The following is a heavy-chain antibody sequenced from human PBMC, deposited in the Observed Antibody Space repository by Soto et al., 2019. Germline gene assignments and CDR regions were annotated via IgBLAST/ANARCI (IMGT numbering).Heavy chain of an antibody. CDR1: GGTFSSYT. CDR3: AGGTGGGSGQVDD. D-gene: IGHD3-10*01. CDR2: IIPILGIA. J-gene: IGHJ4*02. Sequence: QVQLVQSGAEVKKPGSSVKVSCKASGGTFSSYTISWVRQAPGQGLEWMGRIIPILGIANYAQKFQGRVTNTPDKSTSTAYMELSSLGSEDNAGYYRAGGTGGGSGQVDDWGQGTLVTGSS. V-gene: IGHV1-69*02.